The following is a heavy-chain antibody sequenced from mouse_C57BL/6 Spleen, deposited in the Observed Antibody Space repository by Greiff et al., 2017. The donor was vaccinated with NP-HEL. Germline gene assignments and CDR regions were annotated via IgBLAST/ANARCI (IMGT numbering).Heavy chain of an antibody. D-gene: IGHD4-1*01. Sequence: VKVVESGPELVKPGASVKISCKASGYAFSSSWMNWVKQRPGKGLEWIGRIYPGDGDTNYNGKFKGKATLTADKSSSTAYMQLSSLTSEDSAVYFCARGWDRDAMDYWGQGTSVTVSS. CDR1: GYAFSSSW. CDR2: IYPGDGDT. V-gene: IGHV1-82*01. J-gene: IGHJ4*01. CDR3: ARGWDRDAMDY.